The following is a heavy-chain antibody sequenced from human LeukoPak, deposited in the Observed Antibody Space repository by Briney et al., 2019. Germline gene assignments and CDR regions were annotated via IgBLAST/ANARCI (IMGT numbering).Heavy chain of an antibody. CDR1: GGSISSSSYY. V-gene: IGHV4-39*07. D-gene: IGHD3-22*01. CDR3: AREVVVINGLFDY. CDR2: IYTSGST. Sequence: SETLSLTCTVSGGSISSSSYYWGWIRQPPGKGLEWIGRIYTSGSTNYNPSLKSRVTMSVDTSKNQFSLKLSSVTAADTAVYYCAREVVVINGLFDYWGQGTLVTVSS. J-gene: IGHJ4*02.